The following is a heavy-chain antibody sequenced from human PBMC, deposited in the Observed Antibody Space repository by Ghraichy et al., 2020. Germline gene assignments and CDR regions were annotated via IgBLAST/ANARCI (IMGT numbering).Heavy chain of an antibody. Sequence: GGPLRLSCSASGFTFGSFALHGVRQTPGKGLEYVSGISANGDSTNHADSTKARFTIQRDNSKNTVSFNIISLRPEDTAVYHCGKQSGSWYYHLYGLDVWGQGTTVTVSS. CDR2: ISANGDST. V-gene: IGHV3-64*05. D-gene: IGHD6-13*01. CDR1: GFTFGSFA. J-gene: IGHJ6*02. CDR3: GKQSGSWYYHLYGLDV.